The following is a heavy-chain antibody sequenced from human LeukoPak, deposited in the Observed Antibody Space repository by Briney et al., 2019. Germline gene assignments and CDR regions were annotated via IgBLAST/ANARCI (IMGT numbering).Heavy chain of an antibody. V-gene: IGHV4-34*01. Sequence: PSETLSLTCAVYGGSFSGYYWSWIRQPPGKGLEWMGEINHSGSTNYNPSLKSRVAISVDTSKNQFSLNLSSVTAADTAVYYCARDSSSWSGYMDVWGKGNTVTVSS. J-gene: IGHJ6*03. CDR3: ARDSSSWSGYMDV. CDR2: INHSGST. D-gene: IGHD6-13*01. CDR1: GGSFSGYY.